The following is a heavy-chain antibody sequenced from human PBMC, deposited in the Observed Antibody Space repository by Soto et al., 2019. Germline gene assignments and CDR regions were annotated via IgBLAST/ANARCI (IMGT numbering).Heavy chain of an antibody. CDR1: GYTFTGDG. V-gene: IGHV1-18*01. Sequence: ASVKVSCKGSGYTFTGDGIGWVRQAPGQGLEWMGWISAYNGNTNYAQKLQGRLTITKGTSKDQVVLRMTNMDPVDTATYYCAHRRKDYDKSGYYINYFGPWGQGTLVTVSS. CDR3: AHRRKDYDKSGYYINYFGP. D-gene: IGHD3-22*01. CDR2: ISAYNGNT. J-gene: IGHJ5*02.